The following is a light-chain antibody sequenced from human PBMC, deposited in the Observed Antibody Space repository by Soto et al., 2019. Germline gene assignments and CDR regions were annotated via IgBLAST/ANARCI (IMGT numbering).Light chain of an antibody. CDR3: QKYNSAPL. J-gene: IGKJ3*01. CDR2: AAS. V-gene: IGKV1-27*01. Sequence: EIQMTQSPSSLSASVGDRVTIGCRASQGISNYLAWYQQKPGKVPSLLIYAASTLQSGVPYRFSGSGSGTDFTLTISSLQPEDVATYYCQKYNSAPLFGPGTKVNIK. CDR1: QGISNY.